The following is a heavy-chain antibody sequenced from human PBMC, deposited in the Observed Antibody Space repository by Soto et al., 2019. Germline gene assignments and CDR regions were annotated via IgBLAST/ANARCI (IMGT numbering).Heavy chain of an antibody. D-gene: IGHD3-22*01. V-gene: IGHV4-30-4*01. CDR2: IYYSGNT. CDR3: ARVNSYYDSSGYPTAHFDY. CDR1: GGSISSGYYY. J-gene: IGHJ4*02. Sequence: SETLSLSCSVSGGSISSGYYYWSWISQPPGKGLEWLGYIYYSGNTYYNPSLKSRVTISRDTSKNQFSLKLSSVTAADTAVYFCARVNSYYDSSGYPTAHFDYWGQGTLVTVSS.